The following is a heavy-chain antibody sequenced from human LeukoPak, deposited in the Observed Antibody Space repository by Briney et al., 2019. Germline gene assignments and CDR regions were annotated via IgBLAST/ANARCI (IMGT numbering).Heavy chain of an antibody. V-gene: IGHV3-21*01. CDR1: GFTFSSYT. CDR3: AGNTWLWEGIDAFDI. Sequence: GGSLRLSCAASGFTFSSYTMKWVRQAPGKGLEWVSSISSHSGYIYYADSVKGRFTISRDNAESSLYLKMNSLRAEDTAVYYCAGNTWLWEGIDAFDIWGQGTMVTVYS. CDR2: ISSHSGYI. J-gene: IGHJ3*02. D-gene: IGHD3-10*01.